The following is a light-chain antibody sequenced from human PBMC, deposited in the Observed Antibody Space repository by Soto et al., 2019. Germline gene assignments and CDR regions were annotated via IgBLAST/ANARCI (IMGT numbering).Light chain of an antibody. Sequence: EIVLTQSPGTLSLSPGERATLSCRASQSVSSSYLAWYQQKPGQAPRLLIYGASSRATGIPDRFIGSGSGTVFTLTINRLEPEDFIVYYFQQYGSSPYTFGQGTNLEIK. CDR2: GAS. CDR1: QSVSSSY. J-gene: IGKJ2*01. V-gene: IGKV3-20*01. CDR3: QQYGSSPYT.